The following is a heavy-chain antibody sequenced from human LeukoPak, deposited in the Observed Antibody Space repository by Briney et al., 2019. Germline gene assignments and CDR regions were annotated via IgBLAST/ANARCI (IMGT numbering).Heavy chain of an antibody. CDR1: GGTFTSYA. Sequence: GASVKVSCKASGGTFTSYAISWVRQAPGQGLEWMGRIIPIFGTANYAQKFQGRVTITTDESTSTAYMELSSLRSEDTAVYYCASGYDYEDDYWGEGTLVTVSS. J-gene: IGHJ4*02. CDR2: IIPIFGTA. CDR3: ASGYDYEDDY. V-gene: IGHV1-69*05. D-gene: IGHD4-17*01.